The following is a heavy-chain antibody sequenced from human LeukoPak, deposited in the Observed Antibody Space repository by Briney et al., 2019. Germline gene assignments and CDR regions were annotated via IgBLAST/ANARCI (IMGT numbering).Heavy chain of an antibody. CDR1: GYTFTGYY. J-gene: IGHJ6*03. D-gene: IGHD3-10*01. CDR2: INPHSGAT. CDR3: ARDRAEHLLLSLGTPDYYMDV. Sequence: ASVKVSRKSSGYTFTGYYMHWGRHAPGQGLEWMRWINPHSGATHYAEKLQGRVTMTRNTSMSTAYLELSWLRSDDTAMFYCARDRAEHLLLSLGTPDYYMDVWGKGTTVTVSS. V-gene: IGHV1-2*02.